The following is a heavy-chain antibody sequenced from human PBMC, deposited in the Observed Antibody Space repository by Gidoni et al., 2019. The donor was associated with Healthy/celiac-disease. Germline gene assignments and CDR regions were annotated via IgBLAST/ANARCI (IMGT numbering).Heavy chain of an antibody. CDR3: ARDPNYCGGDCYSFDY. D-gene: IGHD2-21*02. Sequence: QVQLVESGGGVVQPGRSLRLPCAASGFTFCSYAMLWVRQAPGKGLEWVAVISYDGSNKYYADSVKGRFTISRDNSKNTLYLQMNSLRAEDTAVYYCARDPNYCGGDCYSFDYWGQGTLVTVSS. CDR1: GFTFCSYA. J-gene: IGHJ4*02. V-gene: IGHV3-30-3*01. CDR2: ISYDGSNK.